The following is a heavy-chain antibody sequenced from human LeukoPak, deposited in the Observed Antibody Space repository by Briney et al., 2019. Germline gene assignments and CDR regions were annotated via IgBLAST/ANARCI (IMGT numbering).Heavy chain of an antibody. CDR1: GYSISSGYY. V-gene: IGHV4-38-2*02. Sequence: PSETLSLTCTVSGYSISSGYYWGWIPQPPGKGLEWIGSIYHSGSTYYNPSLKSRVTISVDTSKNQFSLKLSSVTAADTAVYYCASPVRYYDSSGAFDYWGQGTLVTVSS. D-gene: IGHD3-22*01. CDR3: ASPVRYYDSSGAFDY. J-gene: IGHJ4*02. CDR2: IYHSGST.